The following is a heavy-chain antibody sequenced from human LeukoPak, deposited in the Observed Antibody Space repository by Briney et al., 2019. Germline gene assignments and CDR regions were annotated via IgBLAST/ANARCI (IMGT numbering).Heavy chain of an antibody. D-gene: IGHD5-24*01. CDR3: ARVGDGYP. V-gene: IGHV1-69*05. CDR1: GGTFSSYA. J-gene: IGHJ5*02. Sequence: SSVKVSCKASGGTFSSYAISWVRQAPGQGLEWMGGIIPIFGTANYAQKFQGRVTMTRNTSISTAYMELSSLRSEDTAVYYCARVGDGYPWGQGTLVTVSS. CDR2: IIPIFGTA.